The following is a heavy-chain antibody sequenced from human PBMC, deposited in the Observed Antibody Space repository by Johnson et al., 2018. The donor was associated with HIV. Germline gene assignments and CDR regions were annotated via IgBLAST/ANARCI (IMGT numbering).Heavy chain of an antibody. CDR3: ARGIVEVQPRYRLLRDDVFDV. V-gene: IGHV3-66*02. D-gene: IGHD2-15*01. CDR1: GFTFDDYA. Sequence: VHLVESGGGLVQPGRSLRLSCAASGFTFDDYAMHWVRQAPGKGLEWVSVIYSGGSTYYADSVKGRFTISRDNSKNTLYLQMNSLRAEDTALYYCARGIVEVQPRYRLLRDDVFDVLGQGTMVTVSS. J-gene: IGHJ3*01. CDR2: IYSGGST.